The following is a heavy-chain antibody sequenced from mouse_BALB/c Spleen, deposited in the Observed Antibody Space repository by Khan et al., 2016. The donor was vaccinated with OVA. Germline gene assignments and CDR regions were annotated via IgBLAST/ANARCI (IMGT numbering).Heavy chain of an antibody. Sequence: VQLQQSGAELARPGASVNLSCKASGYTFTNYWIHWVRQRPGQGLEWIGSIFPGNDDTKYTQKLKGKATLTADKSSSTACMQIRTLASEDSAVYYCATHVHYSMDYWGQGTSVTVSS. J-gene: IGHJ4*01. CDR2: IFPGNDDT. CDR3: ATHVHYSMDY. CDR1: GYTFTNYW. V-gene: IGHV1-87*01.